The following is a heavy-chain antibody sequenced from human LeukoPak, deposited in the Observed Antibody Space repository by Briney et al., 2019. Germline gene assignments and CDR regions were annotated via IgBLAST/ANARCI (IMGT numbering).Heavy chain of an antibody. J-gene: IGHJ4*02. CDR3: ARGPYYYDSSGYEMGY. CDR1: GYSFTGYW. D-gene: IGHD3-22*01. Sequence: GESLKISCKGSGYSFTGYWIGWVRQMPGKGLEWMGIIYPGDSDTRYSPSFQGQVTISADKSISTAYLQWNSLKASDTAMYYCARGPYYYDSSGYEMGYWGQGTLVTVSS. V-gene: IGHV5-51*01. CDR2: IYPGDSDT.